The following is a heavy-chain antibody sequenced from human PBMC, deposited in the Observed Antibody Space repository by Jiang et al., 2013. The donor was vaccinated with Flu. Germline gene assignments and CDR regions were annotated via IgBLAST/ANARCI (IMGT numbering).Heavy chain of an antibody. J-gene: IGHJ4*02. CDR1: GYSFTSYW. CDR3: TRQETGSGWSPPQFDY. D-gene: IGHD6-19*01. Sequence: GAEVKKPGESLKIPCKGSGYSFTSYWIGWVRQMPGKGLEWMGIIYPGDSKTRYSPSFQGQVTISADKSISTAYLQWSSLKASDTAIYYCTRQETGSGWSPPQFDYWGQGTPGHRLF. CDR2: IYPGDSKT. V-gene: IGHV5-51*01.